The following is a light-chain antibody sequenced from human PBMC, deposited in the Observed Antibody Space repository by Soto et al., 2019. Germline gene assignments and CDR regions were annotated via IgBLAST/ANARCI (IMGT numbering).Light chain of an antibody. J-gene: IGKJ1*01. Sequence: DIQMTQSPSTLSASVGDRATITCRASQTINSWLAWYQQKPGKAPKVLIFDASSLKTGVPSRFSGSGSGTEFTLTISNLQPDDSATYYCQQYDSYSSGPFGQGTKVDIK. CDR3: QQYDSYSSGP. V-gene: IGKV1-5*01. CDR2: DAS. CDR1: QTINSW.